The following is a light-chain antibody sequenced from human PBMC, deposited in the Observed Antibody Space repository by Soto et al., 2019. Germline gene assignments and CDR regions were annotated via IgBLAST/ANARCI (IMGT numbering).Light chain of an antibody. V-gene: IGKV1-5*03. CDR2: KAS. CDR1: QSVSSW. Sequence: DIQMTQSPSTLSASVGDRVTITCRASQSVSSWLAWYQQKPGKAPKLLIYKASSLQSGVPSRFSGSGSGTEFTRTISSLQPDDFATYYCHEYKTYWTFGHGTKVDIK. CDR3: HEYKTYWT. J-gene: IGKJ1*01.